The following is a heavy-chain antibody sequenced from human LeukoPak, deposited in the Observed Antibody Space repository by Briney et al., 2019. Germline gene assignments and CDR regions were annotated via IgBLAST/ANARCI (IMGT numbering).Heavy chain of an antibody. Sequence: SETLSLTCTVSGGSISSSSYYWGWIRQPPGKGLEWIGEINHSGSTNYNPSLKSRVTISVDTSKNQFSLKLSSVTAADTAVYYCARVRHGRFLDYWGQGTLVTVSS. V-gene: IGHV4-39*07. CDR1: GGSISSSSYY. CDR3: ARVRHGRFLDY. D-gene: IGHD1-26*01. CDR2: INHSGST. J-gene: IGHJ4*02.